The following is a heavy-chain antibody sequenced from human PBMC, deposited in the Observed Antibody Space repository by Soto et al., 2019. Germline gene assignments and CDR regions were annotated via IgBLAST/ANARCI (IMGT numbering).Heavy chain of an antibody. Sequence: PSETLSLTCAVYGGSFSGYYWSWIRQPPGKGLEWIGEINHSGSTNYNPSLKSRVTISVDTSKNQFSLKLSSVTAADTAVYYCARVAAAGKYSYYYYGMDVWGQGTTVTVSS. D-gene: IGHD6-13*01. CDR2: INHSGST. CDR3: ARVAAAGKYSYYYYGMDV. V-gene: IGHV4-34*01. CDR1: GGSFSGYY. J-gene: IGHJ6*02.